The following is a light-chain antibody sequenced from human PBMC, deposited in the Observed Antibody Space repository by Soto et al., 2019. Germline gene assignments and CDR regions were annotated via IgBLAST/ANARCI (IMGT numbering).Light chain of an antibody. CDR3: AAWDDSMNGYV. Sequence: QSVLTQPASVFGSPGQSITISCTGTSSDVGGYNFVSWYQQHPGKAPKLMIYEVSNRPSGVPDRFSGSKSGTSASLAISGLQSEDEADYYCAAWDDSMNGYVFGTGTKVTVL. CDR2: EVS. J-gene: IGLJ1*01. CDR1: SSDVGGYNF. V-gene: IGLV2-14*03.